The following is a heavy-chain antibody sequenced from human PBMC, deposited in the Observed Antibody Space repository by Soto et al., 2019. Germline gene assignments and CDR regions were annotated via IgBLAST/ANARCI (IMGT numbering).Heavy chain of an antibody. Sequence: EVQLLESGGGLVQPGGSLRLSCAASGFTFSSYAMSWVRQAPGKGLEWVSAISGSGGSTYYADSVKGRFTISRDNSKNTLYLQMNSLRAEDTAVYYCAKDRYACSRGSCYYDYWGQGTLVTVSS. CDR1: GFTFSSYA. D-gene: IGHD2-15*01. CDR3: AKDRYACSRGSCYYDY. V-gene: IGHV3-23*01. CDR2: ISGSGGST. J-gene: IGHJ4*02.